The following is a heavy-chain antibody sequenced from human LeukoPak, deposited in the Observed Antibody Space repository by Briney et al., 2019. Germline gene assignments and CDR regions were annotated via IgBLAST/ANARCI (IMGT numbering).Heavy chain of an antibody. CDR1: GGSISSGDYY. J-gene: IGHJ6*03. CDR2: IYYSGST. D-gene: IGHD3-3*01. V-gene: IGHV4-30-4*08. Sequence: SETLSLTCTVSGGSISSGDYYWSWIRQPPGKGLEWIGYIYYSGSTYYNPSLKSRVTISVDTSKNQFSLKLSSVTAADTAVYYCARALSGDFWSGYYRVYYYYYMDVWGKGTTVTVSS. CDR3: ARALSGDFWSGYYRVYYYYYMDV.